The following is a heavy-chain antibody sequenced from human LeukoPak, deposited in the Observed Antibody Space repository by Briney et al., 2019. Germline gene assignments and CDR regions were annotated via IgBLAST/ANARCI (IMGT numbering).Heavy chain of an antibody. V-gene: IGHV3-30*02. CDR3: AKDGHNYQLDY. D-gene: IGHD5-24*01. CDR2: IPYDGSNK. CDR1: GFTFTRSV. J-gene: IGHJ4*02. Sequence: GGSLRLSCAASGFTFTRSVMHWVRQAPGKGLEWVAFIPYDGSNKYYADSVKGRFTSSRDNSKNTLYLQMNSLRAEDTAVYHCAKDGHNYQLDYWGQGTLVTVSS.